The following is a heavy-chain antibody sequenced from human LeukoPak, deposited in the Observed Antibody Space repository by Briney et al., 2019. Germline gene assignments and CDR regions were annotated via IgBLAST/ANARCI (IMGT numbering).Heavy chain of an antibody. CDR2: ITSYSSTI. D-gene: IGHD6-19*01. CDR1: GFPFSSYS. J-gene: IGHJ3*02. V-gene: IGHV3-48*01. Sequence: GGSLRLSCAASGFPFSSYSMNWVRQAPGRGLEWVSYITSYSSTIYYADSVKGRFTISRDNAENSLYLQMNSLRAEDTAVYYCAREGSGWYNAFDIWGQGTMVTVSS. CDR3: AREGSGWYNAFDI.